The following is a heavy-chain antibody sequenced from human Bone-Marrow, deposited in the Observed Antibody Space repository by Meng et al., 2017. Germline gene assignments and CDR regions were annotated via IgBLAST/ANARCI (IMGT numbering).Heavy chain of an antibody. CDR3: ARESRDIAVAGVY. V-gene: IGHV1-69*01. J-gene: IGHJ4*02. Sequence: VRSGAEAKRPGSCVKVPWKAQGGPFSSYASSWVRQAPGQGLEWMGGINPIFGTANYAQEFQGRVTITADESTSTAYMELSSLRSEDTAVYYCARESRDIAVAGVYWGQGTLVTVSS. CDR1: GGPFSSYA. CDR2: INPIFGTA. D-gene: IGHD6-19*01.